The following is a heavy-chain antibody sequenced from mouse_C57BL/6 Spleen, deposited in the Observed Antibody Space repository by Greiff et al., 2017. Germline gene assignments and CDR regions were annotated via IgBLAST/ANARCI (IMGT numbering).Heavy chain of an antibody. CDR3: ARHYYYGSSPWFAY. Sequence: EVQLQESGGDLVKPGGSLKLSCAASGFTFSSYGMSWVRQTPDKRLEWVATISSGGSYTYYPDSVKGRFTISRDNAKNTLYLQMSSLKSEDTAMYYCARHYYYGSSPWFAYWGQGTLVTVSA. V-gene: IGHV5-6*01. CDR2: ISSGGSYT. D-gene: IGHD1-1*01. J-gene: IGHJ3*01. CDR1: GFTFSSYG.